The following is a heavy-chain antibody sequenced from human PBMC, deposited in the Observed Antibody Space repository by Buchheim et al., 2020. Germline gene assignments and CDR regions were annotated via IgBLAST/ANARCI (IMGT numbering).Heavy chain of an antibody. V-gene: IGHV1-69*08. CDR2: IIPILGIA. D-gene: IGHD2-2*02. Sequence: QVQLVQSGAEVKKPGSSVKVSCKASGGTFSSYTISWVRQAPGQGLEWMVRIIPILGIANYAQKFQGRVTITADKSTSTAYMELSSLRSEDTAVYYCARELYCSSTSCYTEDYYYYGMDVWGQGTT. J-gene: IGHJ6*02. CDR1: GGTFSSYT. CDR3: ARELYCSSTSCYTEDYYYYGMDV.